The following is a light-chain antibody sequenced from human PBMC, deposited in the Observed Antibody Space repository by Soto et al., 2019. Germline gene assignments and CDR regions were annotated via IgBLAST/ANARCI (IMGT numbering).Light chain of an antibody. J-gene: IGKJ3*01. CDR1: QVISNY. CDR3: QQYDNLPPFT. Sequence: DIQMTQSPSSLSASVGDRVTITCQASQVISNYLNWYQQKPGKAPKLLIYDASNLETGVPSRFSGSGSGTDFTFTISSLQPEDSATYYCQQYDNLPPFTFGPGTKVDIK. CDR2: DAS. V-gene: IGKV1-33*01.